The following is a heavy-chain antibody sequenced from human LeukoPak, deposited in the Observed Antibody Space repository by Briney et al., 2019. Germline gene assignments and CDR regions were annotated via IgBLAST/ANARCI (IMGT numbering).Heavy chain of an antibody. CDR1: GFTFSSYA. CDR3: AKAPVFYVDY. J-gene: IGHJ4*02. V-gene: IGHV3-23*01. CDR2: ISGSGGST. Sequence: GGSLRLSCAASGFTFSSYAMSWVRQAPGKGLEWASAISGSGGSTYYADSVKGRFTISRDNSKNTLYLQMNSPRAEDTAVYYCAKAPVFYVDYWGQGTLVTVSS. D-gene: IGHD2/OR15-2a*01.